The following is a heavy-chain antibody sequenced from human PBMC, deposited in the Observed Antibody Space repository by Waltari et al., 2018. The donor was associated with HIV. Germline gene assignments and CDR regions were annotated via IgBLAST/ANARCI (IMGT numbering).Heavy chain of an antibody. D-gene: IGHD3-22*01. CDR3: AREAPYSNSYYFRTWFDV. V-gene: IGHV4-59*12. Sequence: QVQLQESGPGLVKPAETLSLTCTVSGGSLSDSSWGWIRQPPGKGLDWIGYINDSGNIDYNPSLRSRVTISTDTSKNQFSLKLSSVTGADTAMYFCAREAPYSNSYYFRTWFDVWGPGVLVTVS. CDR1: GGSLSDSS. J-gene: IGHJ5*01. CDR2: INDSGNI.